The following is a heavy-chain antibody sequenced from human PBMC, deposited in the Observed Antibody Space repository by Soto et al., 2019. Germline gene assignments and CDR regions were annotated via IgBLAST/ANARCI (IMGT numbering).Heavy chain of an antibody. CDR3: ARGEARSHTYGMDV. CDR2: ILYDGRNE. D-gene: IGHD6-6*01. Sequence: QVQLVESGGGVVQPGMSLRLSCAASGFTFSSYAMHWVRQAPGKGLEWLAVILYDGRNEYYADAVKGRFTISRDNSKNTLYLQMTSLRAEDTSIYYCARGEARSHTYGMDVWGQGITVTVSS. J-gene: IGHJ6*02. V-gene: IGHV3-30-3*01. CDR1: GFTFSSYA.